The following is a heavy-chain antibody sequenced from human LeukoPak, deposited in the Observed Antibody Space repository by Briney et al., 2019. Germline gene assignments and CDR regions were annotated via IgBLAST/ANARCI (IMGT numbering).Heavy chain of an antibody. J-gene: IGHJ6*03. V-gene: IGHV1-69*13. Sequence: SVKVSCKASGGTFISYAISWVRQAPGQGLEWMGGIIPIFGTANYAQKFQGRVTITADESTSTAYMELSSLRSEDTAVYYCARLQFQVYYYYYMDVWGKGTTVTVSS. CDR2: IIPIFGTA. CDR3: ARLQFQVYYYYYMDV. D-gene: IGHD4-11*01. CDR1: GGTFISYA.